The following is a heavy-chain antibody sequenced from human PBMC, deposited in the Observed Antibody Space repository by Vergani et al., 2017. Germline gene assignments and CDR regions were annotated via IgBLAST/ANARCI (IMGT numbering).Heavy chain of an antibody. D-gene: IGHD5-12*01. V-gene: IGHV1-69*02. Sequence: QVQLVQSGAEVKKPGSSVKVSCKASGGTFSSYTISWVRQAPGQGLEWMGRIIPILGIANYAQKFQGRVTITADKSTVTAYMELSSLRSEDTAVYYCARAGGPVATIGGDYDDGMDGWGQGTTVTVSS. J-gene: IGHJ6*02. CDR1: GGTFSSYT. CDR2: IIPILGIA. CDR3: ARAGGPVATIGGDYDDGMDG.